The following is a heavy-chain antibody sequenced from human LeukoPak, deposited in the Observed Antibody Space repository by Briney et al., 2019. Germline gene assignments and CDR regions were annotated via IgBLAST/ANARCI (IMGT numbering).Heavy chain of an antibody. CDR2: IYPGDSDT. V-gene: IGHV5-51*01. D-gene: IGHD2-15*01. J-gene: IGHJ6*02. CDR3: ARGHCSGGSCYHPYYYYGMDV. CDR1: GYSFTSYW. Sequence: GESLKISCKGSGYSFTSYWIGWVRQMPGKGLEWMGIIYPGDSDTRYSPSFQGQATISADKSISTAYLQWSSLKASDTAMYYCARGHCSGGSCYHPYYYYGMDVWGQGTTVTVSS.